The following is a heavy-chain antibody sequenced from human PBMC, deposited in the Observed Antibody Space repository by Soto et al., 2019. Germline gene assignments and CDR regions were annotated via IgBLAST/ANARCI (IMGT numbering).Heavy chain of an antibody. CDR2: ISAYNGNT. CDR1: GYTFTSYG. CDR3: ARAMNVVVVAATLNLHDY. Sequence: SVKVYCKTSGYTFTSYGISWVRQAPGQGLEWMGWISAYNGNTNYAQKLQGRVTMTTDTSTSTAYMELRSLRSDDTAVYYCARAMNVVVVAATLNLHDYWGQGTLGTVSS. J-gene: IGHJ4*02. D-gene: IGHD2-15*01. V-gene: IGHV1-18*01.